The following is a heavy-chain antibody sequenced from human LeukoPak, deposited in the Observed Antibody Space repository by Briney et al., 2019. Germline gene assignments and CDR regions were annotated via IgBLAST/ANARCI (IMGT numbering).Heavy chain of an antibody. J-gene: IGHJ3*02. CDR1: GFTFSNHF. CDR2: ISSRSSNK. V-gene: IGHV3-11*04. D-gene: IGHD1-26*01. CDR3: AREGWDLNALDI. Sequence: NAGGSLRLSGAASGFTFSNHFMSWIRQAPGKGLVWVSYISSRSSNKYYADSVKGRFTVSRDNAKNSLYLQMDSLRVEDTAVYYAREGWDLNALDIWGQGTMVTVSP.